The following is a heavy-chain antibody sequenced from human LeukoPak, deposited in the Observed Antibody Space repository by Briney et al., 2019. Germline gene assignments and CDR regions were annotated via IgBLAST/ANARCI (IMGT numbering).Heavy chain of an antibody. CDR3: ARHKPYYYDSSGYIKGAFDI. Sequence: SETLSLTCTVSGGSISSYYWSWIRQPPGKGLEWIGYIYYSGSTNYNPSLKSRVTISVDTSKNQFSLKLSSVTAADTAVYYCARHKPYYYDSSGYIKGAFDIWGQGTMVTVSS. CDR2: IYYSGST. J-gene: IGHJ3*02. V-gene: IGHV4-59*08. CDR1: GGSISSYY. D-gene: IGHD3-22*01.